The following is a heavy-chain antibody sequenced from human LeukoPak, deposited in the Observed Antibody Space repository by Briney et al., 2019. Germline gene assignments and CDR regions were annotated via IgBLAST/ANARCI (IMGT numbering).Heavy chain of an antibody. J-gene: IGHJ5*02. Sequence: ASVKVSCKASGYTFTNYGISWVRQAPGQGLEWMGWISGYNGKTNYAVKLPGRVTVITDISTSTAYMELRSLRSDDTAVYYCARACTSTSCHENNWFDPWGQGTLVIVSS. CDR1: GYTFTNYG. D-gene: IGHD2-2*01. CDR3: ARACTSTSCHENNWFDP. CDR2: ISGYNGKT. V-gene: IGHV1-18*01.